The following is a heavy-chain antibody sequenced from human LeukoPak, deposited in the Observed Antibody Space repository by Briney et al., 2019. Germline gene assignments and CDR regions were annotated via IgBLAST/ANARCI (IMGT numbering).Heavy chain of an antibody. Sequence: SETLSLTCTVSGGSISSSSYYWGWIRQPPGKGLEWIGSIYYSGSTYYNPSLKSRVTISVDTSKNQFSLKLSSVTAADTAVYYCARHDIVVVVAATPHWFDPWGQGTLVTVSS. CDR1: GGSISSSSYY. J-gene: IGHJ5*02. V-gene: IGHV4-39*01. D-gene: IGHD2-15*01. CDR3: ARHDIVVVVAATPHWFDP. CDR2: IYYSGST.